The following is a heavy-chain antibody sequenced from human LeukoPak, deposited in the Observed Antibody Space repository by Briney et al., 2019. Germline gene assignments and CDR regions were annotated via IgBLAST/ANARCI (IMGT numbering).Heavy chain of an antibody. CDR2: ISSSSSYI. D-gene: IGHD3-16*02. V-gene: IGHV3-21*01. CDR1: GFTFSSYS. J-gene: IGHJ4*02. Sequence: GGSLRLFCAASGFTFSSYSMTWVRQAPGKGLEWVSSISSSSSYIYYADSVKGRFTTSRDNAKNSLYLQMNSLRAEDTAVYYCARGYYDYVWGSYRDYFDYWGQGTLVTVSS. CDR3: ARGYYDYVWGSYRDYFDY.